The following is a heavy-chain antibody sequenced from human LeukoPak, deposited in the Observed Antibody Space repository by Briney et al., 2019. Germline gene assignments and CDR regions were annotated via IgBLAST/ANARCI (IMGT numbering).Heavy chain of an antibody. Sequence: PEGSLRLSCAASGFTVSSNYMSWVRQAPGKGLEWVSVIYSGGSTYYADSVKGRFTISRHNSKNTLYLQMDSLRAEDTAVNYCARAFGSSSDYWGQGTLVTVSS. CDR2: IYSGGST. CDR3: ARAFGSSSDY. J-gene: IGHJ4*02. D-gene: IGHD6-6*01. V-gene: IGHV3-53*04. CDR1: GFTVSSNY.